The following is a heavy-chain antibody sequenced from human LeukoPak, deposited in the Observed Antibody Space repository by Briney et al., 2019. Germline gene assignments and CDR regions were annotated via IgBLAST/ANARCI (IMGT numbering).Heavy chain of an antibody. Sequence: GGSLRLSCAASGFTFSSYEVNWVRQVPGKGLEWVSYISSSGSTIYYADSVKGRFTISRDNAKNSLYLQMNSLRAEDTAVYYCAELGITMIGGVWGKGTTVTISS. J-gene: IGHJ6*04. CDR3: AELGITMIGGV. CDR2: ISSSGSTI. V-gene: IGHV3-48*03. D-gene: IGHD3-10*02. CDR1: GFTFSSYE.